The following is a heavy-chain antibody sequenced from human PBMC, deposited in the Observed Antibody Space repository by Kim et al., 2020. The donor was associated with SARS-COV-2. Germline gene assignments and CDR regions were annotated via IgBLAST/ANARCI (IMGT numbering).Heavy chain of an antibody. V-gene: IGHV3-23*01. Sequence: YYADSMRGRFTSSRDNSKNTLYLQMNSLRAEDTAIYDCAKLVVGGTASDYWGQGTLVTVSS. D-gene: IGHD1-26*01. J-gene: IGHJ4*02. CDR3: AKLVVGGTASDY.